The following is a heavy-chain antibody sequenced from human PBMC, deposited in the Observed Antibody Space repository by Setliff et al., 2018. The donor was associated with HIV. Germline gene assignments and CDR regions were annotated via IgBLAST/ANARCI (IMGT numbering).Heavy chain of an antibody. D-gene: IGHD3-3*01. Sequence: TLSLTCTVSGGSISSHYWSWIRQPPGKGLEWIGSIYYSGSTNYNPSLKSRVTISVDTSKNQFSLKLSSVTAADTAVYYCARGGITIFGVVELHYFDYWGQGTLVTVSS. CDR2: IYYSGST. CDR1: GGSISSHY. V-gene: IGHV4-59*11. CDR3: ARGGITIFGVVELHYFDY. J-gene: IGHJ4*02.